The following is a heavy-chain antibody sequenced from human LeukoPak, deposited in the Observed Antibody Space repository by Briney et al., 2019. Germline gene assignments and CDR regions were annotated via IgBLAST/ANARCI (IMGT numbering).Heavy chain of an antibody. CDR3: ATESPVVPAAYDAFDM. D-gene: IGHD2-2*01. V-gene: IGHV4-39*01. CDR2: IYYSGST. Sequence: PSETLSLTCTVSGGSISSSSYYWGWIRQPPGKGLEWIGSIYYSGSTYYNPSLKSRVTISVDTSQNQFSLKLRSVTAADTAVYYCATESPVVPAAYDAFDMWGQGTMVTVSS. J-gene: IGHJ3*02. CDR1: GGSISSSSYY.